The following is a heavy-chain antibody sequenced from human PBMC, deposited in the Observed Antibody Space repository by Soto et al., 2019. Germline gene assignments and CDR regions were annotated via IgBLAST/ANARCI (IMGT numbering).Heavy chain of an antibody. J-gene: IGHJ4*02. CDR3: AREGGVSSDRLYYFDT. CDR1: GGSTTTDNY. D-gene: IGHD3-16*01. V-gene: IGHV4-30-4*01. Sequence: QVQLQESGPGLVKSSQTLSLICTVSGGSTTTDNYWSWIRQPPGKGLEWIGHIYYSGSTDYNPSLKSRLAISIDTAKNQFSLKLSSLTAADTAVYFCAREGGVSSDRLYYFDTWGQGSLVTVSS. CDR2: IYYSGST.